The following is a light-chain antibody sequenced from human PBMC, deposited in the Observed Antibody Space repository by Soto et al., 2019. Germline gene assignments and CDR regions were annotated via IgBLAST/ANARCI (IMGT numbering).Light chain of an antibody. CDR2: DVS. CDR1: SSDVGGYNY. CDR3: CSYAGSYTL. Sequence: QSALTQPRSVSGSPGQSVTISCTGTSSDVGGYNYVSWYQQHPGKAPKLMIYDVSKRPSGVPDRFSGSKSGNKASLTISGLQSEDEADYYCCSYAGSYTLFGGGTKLTVL. V-gene: IGLV2-11*01. J-gene: IGLJ2*01.